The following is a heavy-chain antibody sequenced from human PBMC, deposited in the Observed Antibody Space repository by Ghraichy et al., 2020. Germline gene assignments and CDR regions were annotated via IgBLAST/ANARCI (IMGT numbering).Heavy chain of an antibody. V-gene: IGHV4-34*01. Sequence: LSCVVSGGSLSDFHWSWTRQAPGKGPEWLGEINHSGSVTYSPSLKGRLTISIDTSKNQFSLRLRSVTAADTAVYYCARGLRFSEWSSPGLLHYYSYGMDVWGQGTTVTVSS. CDR3: ARGLRFSEWSSPGLLHYYSYGMDV. D-gene: IGHD3-3*01. CDR1: GGSLSDFH. CDR2: INHSGSV. J-gene: IGHJ6*02.